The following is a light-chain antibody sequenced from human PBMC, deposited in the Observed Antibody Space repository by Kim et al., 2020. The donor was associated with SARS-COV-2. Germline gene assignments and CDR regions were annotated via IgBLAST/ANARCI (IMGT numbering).Light chain of an antibody. CDR1: SGAMASFY. V-gene: IGLV6-57*03. CDR2: GAN. CDR3: QSFDSNNLWV. J-gene: IGLJ3*02. Sequence: NFMLTQPPSVSESPGRTVTISCTRSSGAMASFYVQWYQQRPGSAPTTVIYGANQRPSGVPDRFSASVAQSSGSASLTISGLKTEDEADYYRQSFDSNNLWVFGGGTKLTVL.